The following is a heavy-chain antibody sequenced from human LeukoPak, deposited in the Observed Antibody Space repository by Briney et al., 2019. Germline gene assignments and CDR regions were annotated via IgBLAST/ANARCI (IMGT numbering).Heavy chain of an antibody. D-gene: IGHD5-24*01. CDR2: IYYSGST. CDR1: GGSISSYY. CDR3: ARERWLDY. J-gene: IGHJ4*02. Sequence: SETLSLTCTVSGGSISSYYWSWIRQPPGKGLDWIGHIYYSGSTNYNPSLKSRVTISVDTSKNQFSLKLSSVTAADTAVYYCARERWLDYWGQGTLVTVSS. V-gene: IGHV4-59*12.